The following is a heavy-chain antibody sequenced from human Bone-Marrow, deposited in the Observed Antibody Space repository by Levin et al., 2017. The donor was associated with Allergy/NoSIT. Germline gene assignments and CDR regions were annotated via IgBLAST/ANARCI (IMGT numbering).Heavy chain of an antibody. V-gene: IGHV4-4*07. J-gene: IGHJ5*02. CDR3: ARDGRDFWSGYPNWFDP. D-gene: IGHD3-3*01. Sequence: SCTVSGGSISSYYWSWIRQPAGKGLEWIGRIYTSGSTNYNPSLKSRVTMSVDTSKNQFSLKLSSVTAADTAVYYCARDGRDFWSGYPNWFDPWGQGTLVTVSS. CDR1: GGSISSYY. CDR2: IYTSGST.